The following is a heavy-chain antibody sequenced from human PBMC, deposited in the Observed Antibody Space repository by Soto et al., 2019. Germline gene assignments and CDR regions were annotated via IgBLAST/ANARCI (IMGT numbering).Heavy chain of an antibody. CDR1: GGSFSCYY. CDR2: INHSGST. Sequence: SETLSLTCAVYGGSFSCYYWGWSRQPPGKGLEWIGEINHSGSTNYNPSLKSRVTISVDTSKNQFSLKLSSVTAADTAVYYCARGRRYSYGYENFYYYYYGMDVWGQGTTVTVSS. J-gene: IGHJ6*02. V-gene: IGHV4-34*01. CDR3: ARGRRYSYGYENFYYYYYGMDV. D-gene: IGHD5-18*01.